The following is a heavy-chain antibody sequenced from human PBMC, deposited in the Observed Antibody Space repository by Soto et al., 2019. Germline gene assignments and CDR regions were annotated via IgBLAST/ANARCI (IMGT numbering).Heavy chain of an antibody. Sequence: SGESLKISCAASGFTFSSYGMHWVRQAPGKGLEWVAVIWYDGSNKYYADSVKGRFTISRDNSKNTLYLQMNSLRAEDTAVYYCARVYQWLNSYYFDYWGQGTLVTVSS. CDR1: GFTFSSYG. J-gene: IGHJ4*02. V-gene: IGHV3-33*01. CDR3: ARVYQWLNSYYFDY. CDR2: IWYDGSNK. D-gene: IGHD6-19*01.